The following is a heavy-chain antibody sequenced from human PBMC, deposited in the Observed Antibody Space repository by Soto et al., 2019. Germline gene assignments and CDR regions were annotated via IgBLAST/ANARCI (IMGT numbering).Heavy chain of an antibody. J-gene: IGHJ5*02. CDR1: GFDFNIYA. Sequence: GESLRLSCAASGFDFNIYAMHWVRQAPGKGLEYVSATSNDGHSTYYADSVKGRFTISRDNSKNTLYLQMNSLRAEDTAVYYCARTGHSGSYPYTWFDPWGQGTLVTVS. CDR3: ARTGHSGSYPYTWFDP. V-gene: IGHV3-64*04. D-gene: IGHD1-26*01. CDR2: TSNDGHST.